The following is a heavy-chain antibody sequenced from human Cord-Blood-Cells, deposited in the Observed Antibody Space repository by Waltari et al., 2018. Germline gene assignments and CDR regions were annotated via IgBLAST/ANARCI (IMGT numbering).Heavy chain of an antibody. CDR1: GYTFTGYY. CDR2: INPNSGGT. J-gene: IGHJ4*02. CDR3: ARDLLGDRGDY. Sequence: QVKLAQSGAEVKKHGASVKVSCKASGYTFTGYYMHWVRPAPGQGLEWRERINPNSGGTNYAQKFQGRVTMTRDTSISTAYMELSRLRSDDTAVYYCARDLLGDRGDYWGQGTLVTVSS. D-gene: IGHD3-10*01. V-gene: IGHV1-2*06.